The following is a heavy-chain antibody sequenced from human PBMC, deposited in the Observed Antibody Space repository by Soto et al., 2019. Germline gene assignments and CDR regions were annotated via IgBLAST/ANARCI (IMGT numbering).Heavy chain of an antibody. V-gene: IGHV5-10-1*01. CDR2: IDPSDSYT. D-gene: IGHD2-2*01. J-gene: IGHJ6*02. CDR1: GYSFTSYW. CDR3: ARFRDIVVVPAANYYYYGMDV. Sequence: PGESLKISCKGSGYSFTSYWISWVRQMPGKGLEWMGRIDPSDSYTNYSPSFQGHVTISADKSISTAYLQWSSLKASDTAMYYCARFRDIVVVPAANYYYYGMDVWGQGTTVTVSS.